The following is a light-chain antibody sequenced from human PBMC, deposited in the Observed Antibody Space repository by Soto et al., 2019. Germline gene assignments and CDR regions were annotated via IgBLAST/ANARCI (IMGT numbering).Light chain of an antibody. CDR2: DVS. Sequence: QSALTQPASVSGSPGQSITISCTGTSSDVGGYNYVSWYQQHPGKAPKLMIYDVSNRPSGVSNRFSGSKSGNTASLTISGLQAEDEADYYCSSYTSSITYVFGTGTMLTVL. V-gene: IGLV2-14*01. J-gene: IGLJ1*01. CDR1: SSDVGGYNY. CDR3: SSYTSSITYV.